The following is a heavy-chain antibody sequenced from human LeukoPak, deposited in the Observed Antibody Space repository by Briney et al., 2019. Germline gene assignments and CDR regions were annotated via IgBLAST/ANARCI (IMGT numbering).Heavy chain of an antibody. J-gene: IGHJ4*02. CDR3: VKDNSGSFYYFDQ. D-gene: IGHD1-26*01. CDR2: ISWDSGNI. V-gene: IGHV3-43D*03. CDR1: GFAFDSFG. Sequence: GGSLRLSCAGSGFAFDSFGIHWFRQAPGKRLEWASLISWDSGNIYYAHSVRGRFTISRDNSKNAVYLQMSSLRPEDSGIYYCVKDNSGSFYYFDQWGQGTRVTVSS.